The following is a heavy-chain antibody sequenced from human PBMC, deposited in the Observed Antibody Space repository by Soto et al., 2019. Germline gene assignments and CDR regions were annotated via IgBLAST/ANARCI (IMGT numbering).Heavy chain of an antibody. CDR2: TIPILGIA. D-gene: IGHD2-15*01. CDR1: GGTFSSYT. Sequence: GASVKVSCKASGGTFSSYTISWVRQAPGQGLEWMGRTIPILGIANYAQKFQGRVTITADKSTSTAYMELSSLRSEDTAVYYCARPYLQPYCSGGSCYSDDAFDTWGQGTMVTVSS. CDR3: ARPYLQPYCSGGSCYSDDAFDT. V-gene: IGHV1-69*02. J-gene: IGHJ3*02.